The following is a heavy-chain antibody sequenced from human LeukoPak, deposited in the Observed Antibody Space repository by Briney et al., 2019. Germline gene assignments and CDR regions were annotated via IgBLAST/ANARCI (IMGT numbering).Heavy chain of an antibody. CDR2: IYTSGST. Sequence: SETLSLTCTVSGGSISSGSYYWSWIRQPAGKGLESIGRIYTSGSTNYNPSLKSRVTISVDTSKNQFSLKLSSVTAADTAVYYCARADDGWYLDAKHYYYYYMDVWGKGTTVTISS. CDR1: GGSISSGSYY. CDR3: ARADDGWYLDAKHYYYYYMDV. J-gene: IGHJ6*03. V-gene: IGHV4-61*02. D-gene: IGHD3-9*01.